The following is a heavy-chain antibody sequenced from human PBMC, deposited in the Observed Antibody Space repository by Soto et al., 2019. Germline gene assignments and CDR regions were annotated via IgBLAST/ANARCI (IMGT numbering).Heavy chain of an antibody. V-gene: IGHV4-31*03. CDR3: ALYGSGSHQGWFDP. Sequence: QVQLQESGPGLVKPSQTLSLTCTVSGGSISSGGYYWSWIRQHPGKGLEWIGYIHYSGSTDYNASLKSRVTISVDTSKNQFSLKLSSVTAADTAVYYCALYGSGSHQGWFDPWGQGTLVTVSS. CDR1: GGSISSGGYY. J-gene: IGHJ5*02. CDR2: IHYSGST. D-gene: IGHD3-10*01.